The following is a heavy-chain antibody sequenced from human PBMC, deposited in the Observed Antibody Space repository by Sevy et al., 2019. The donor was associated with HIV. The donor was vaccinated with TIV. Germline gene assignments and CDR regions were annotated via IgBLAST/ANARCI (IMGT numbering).Heavy chain of an antibody. CDR3: ARQYDYVWGSYRPNYYFDY. J-gene: IGHJ4*02. V-gene: IGHV4-39*01. CDR2: IYYSGST. D-gene: IGHD3-16*02. Sequence: SETLSLTCTVSGGSISSSSYYWGWIRQPPGKGLEWIGSIYYSGSTYYTPSLKSRVTISVDTSKNQFSLRLSSVTAADTAVYYCARQYDYVWGSYRPNYYFDYWGQGTLVTVSS. CDR1: GGSISSSSYY.